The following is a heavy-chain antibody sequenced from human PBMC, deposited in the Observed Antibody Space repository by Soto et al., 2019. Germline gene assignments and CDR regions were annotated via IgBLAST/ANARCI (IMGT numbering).Heavy chain of an antibody. D-gene: IGHD3-22*01. J-gene: IGHJ2*01. CDR1: GGTFSNYA. CDR3: ARDYYDGRGYYSWYFAL. CDR2: IIPVFGTT. Sequence: SVKVSCKASGGTFSNYAISWVRQAPGQGLEWIGNIIPVFGTTNFARKFLGRVTITADKSTGTAYMELSSLRSEDTAVYYCARDYYDGRGYYSWYFALWGRGTLVTVSS. V-gene: IGHV1-69*06.